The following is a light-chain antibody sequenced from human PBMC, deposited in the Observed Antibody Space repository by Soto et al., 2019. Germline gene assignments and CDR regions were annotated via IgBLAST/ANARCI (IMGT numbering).Light chain of an antibody. V-gene: IGKV3-20*01. J-gene: IGKJ4*01. Sequence: EIVLTQSPGTLSLSPGERATLSCRASQSVSSRYFAWYQQKPGQAPRLLIYGTSSRATGIPDRFSGSGSGTYFTLTISRLEPEDFAVYYCQQYGSSPKLTCGGGTKVEIK. CDR3: QQYGSSPKLT. CDR1: QSVSSRY. CDR2: GTS.